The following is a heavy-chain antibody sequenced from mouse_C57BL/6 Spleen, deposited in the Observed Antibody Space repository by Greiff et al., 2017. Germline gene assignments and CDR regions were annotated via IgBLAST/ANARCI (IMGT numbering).Heavy chain of an antibody. CDR2: LFPGVGDT. Sequence: VQLQESGAELVKPGASVKISCKASGYAFSSYWMNWVKQRPGKGLEWIGQLFPGVGDTNYNGKFKGKATLTADKSSSTAYMQLSSLTSEDSAVYFCARRDYGRHFDVWGTGTTVTVSS. CDR3: ARRDYGRHFDV. CDR1: GYAFSSYW. V-gene: IGHV1-80*01. D-gene: IGHD1-1*01. J-gene: IGHJ1*03.